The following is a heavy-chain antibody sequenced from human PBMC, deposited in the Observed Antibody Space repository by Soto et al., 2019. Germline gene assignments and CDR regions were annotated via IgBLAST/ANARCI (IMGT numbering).Heavy chain of an antibody. V-gene: IGHV3-23*01. CDR3: GKAIRGSGWSVCDF. J-gene: IGHJ4*02. CDR2: ISGSGDSA. D-gene: IGHD6-19*01. CDR1: GFIFRDYA. Sequence: VQLLESGGGLVQPGGSLRLSCAASGFIFRDYAMNWVRQAPGKGLEWVSDISGSGDSARYADSVKGRFTISRDNSRDTLYLHMKSLRVDDTAVYYCGKAIRGSGWSVCDFWGQGDLVTVSS.